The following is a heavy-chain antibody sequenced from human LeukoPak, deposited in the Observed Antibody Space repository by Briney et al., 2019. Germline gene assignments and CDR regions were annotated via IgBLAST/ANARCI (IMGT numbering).Heavy chain of an antibody. V-gene: IGHV1-2*02. CDR3: AREKLVGGSYYGPGWFDP. Sequence: ASVKVSCKASGYTFTGYYMHWVRQAPGQGLEWMGWINPNSGGTNYAQKFQGRVTMTRDTSTSTAYMELSRLRSDDTAVYYCAREKLVGGSYYGPGWFDPWGQGTLVTVSS. J-gene: IGHJ5*02. D-gene: IGHD1-26*01. CDR2: INPNSGGT. CDR1: GYTFTGYY.